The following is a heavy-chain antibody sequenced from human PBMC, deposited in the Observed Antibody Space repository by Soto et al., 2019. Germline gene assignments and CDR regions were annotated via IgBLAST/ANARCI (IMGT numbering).Heavy chain of an antibody. CDR1: GYTFTSYD. V-gene: IGHV1-8*01. Sequence: QVQLVQSGAEVKKPGASVKVSCKASGYTFTSYDIDWVRQATGQGLEWMGWMNPNSGNTGYAQKFQGRVTMTRNTSISTAYMELSSLRSEDTAVYYCARGKGIAVAGWDYFDYWGQGTLVTVSS. J-gene: IGHJ4*02. CDR2: MNPNSGNT. CDR3: ARGKGIAVAGWDYFDY. D-gene: IGHD6-19*01.